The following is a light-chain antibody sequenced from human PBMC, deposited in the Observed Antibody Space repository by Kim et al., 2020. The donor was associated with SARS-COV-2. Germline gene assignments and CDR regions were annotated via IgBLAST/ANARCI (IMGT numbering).Light chain of an antibody. CDR2: AAS. CDR3: QKYNTATWT. CDR1: QDIANS. V-gene: IGKV1-27*01. Sequence: ASVGDRVTITCRASQDIANSLAWYQQKPGTVPKLLIYAASTLQSGVPSRFSGSGSGTEFTLTIGSLQTEDVATYYCQKYNTATWTFGPGTKVDIK. J-gene: IGKJ1*01.